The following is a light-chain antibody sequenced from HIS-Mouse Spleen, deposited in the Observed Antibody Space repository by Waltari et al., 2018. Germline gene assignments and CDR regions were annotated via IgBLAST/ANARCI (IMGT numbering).Light chain of an antibody. J-gene: IGLJ3*02. CDR3: CSYAGSSTWV. CDR1: SSDVGSYNL. V-gene: IGLV2-23*01. CDR2: EGS. Sequence: QSALTQPASVSGSPGQSITISCTGTSSDVGSYNLVSWYQQHPDKAPKLMIYEGSTRPSGVSNRFSGSKSGNTASLTISGLHAEDEADYYCCSYAGSSTWVFGGGTKLTVL.